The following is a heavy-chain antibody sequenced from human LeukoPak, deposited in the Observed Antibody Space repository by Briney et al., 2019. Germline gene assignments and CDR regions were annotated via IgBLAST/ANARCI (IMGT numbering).Heavy chain of an antibody. Sequence: QPGGSLRLSCAASGFTFSSNAMSWVRQAPGKGLEWVSLVSASGGRTYHADSVKGQFTISRDNSRNTLYLQMDSLRAEDTAVYYCAKPGTEDGYSIYFDHWGQGALVTVSS. CDR3: AKPGTEDGYSIYFDH. CDR2: VSASGGRT. J-gene: IGHJ4*02. CDR1: GFTFSSNA. V-gene: IGHV3-23*01. D-gene: IGHD5-24*01.